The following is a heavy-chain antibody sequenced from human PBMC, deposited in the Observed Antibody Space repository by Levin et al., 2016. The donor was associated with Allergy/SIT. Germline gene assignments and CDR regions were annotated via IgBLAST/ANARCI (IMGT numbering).Heavy chain of an antibody. CDR1: GGSINGYF. V-gene: IGHV4-34*01. CDR3: ARGLPFSNSAFDV. CDR2: IDHRGRT. D-gene: IGHD2-2*01. J-gene: IGHJ4*02. Sequence: SETLSLTCTVSGGSINGYFWSWIRQSPGKGLEWIGKIDHRGRTDNNPSLKSRVTISVDTSKNQFTLTLNSVTAADTAVYYCARGLPFSNSAFDVWGRGRLVIVSS.